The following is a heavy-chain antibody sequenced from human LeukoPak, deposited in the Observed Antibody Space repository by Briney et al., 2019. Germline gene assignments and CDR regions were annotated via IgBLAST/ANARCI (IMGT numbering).Heavy chain of an antibody. Sequence: GGSLTLSCAASGFTFSDCYMSWIRQAPGKGPEWVSSITSGRTTYYADSVKGRFTISNDNAKKSLYLQMNSLRAEDTAVYYCARVPPFTTGFDYWGQGTLVTVSS. CDR1: GFTFSDCY. J-gene: IGHJ4*02. CDR3: ARVPPFTTGFDY. CDR2: ITSGRTT. V-gene: IGHV3-69-1*01. D-gene: IGHD1-1*01.